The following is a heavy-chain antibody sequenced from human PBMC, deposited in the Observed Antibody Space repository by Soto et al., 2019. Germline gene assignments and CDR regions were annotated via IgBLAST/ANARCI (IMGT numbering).Heavy chain of an antibody. CDR1: GERFTTYG. V-gene: IGHV1-18*04. D-gene: IGHD4-17*01. Sequence: ASVKVSCKASGERFTTYGVSWVRQAPGQGLEWMGWISTYNTNTKYAPKFQGRLLLTTDTSTTTAHMELRSLRPDDTAVYYCARWAGQVRDYGGPFDYWGQGTLVTVSS. CDR2: ISTYNTNT. CDR3: ARWAGQVRDYGGPFDY. J-gene: IGHJ4*02.